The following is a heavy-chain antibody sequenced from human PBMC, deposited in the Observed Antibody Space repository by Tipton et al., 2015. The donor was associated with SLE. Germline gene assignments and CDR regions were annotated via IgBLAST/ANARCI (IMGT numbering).Heavy chain of an antibody. V-gene: IGHV3-30*04. CDR3: AASLVGAIDY. D-gene: IGHD1-26*01. Sequence: RSLRLSCAASGFTFSIYAMHWVRQAPGKGLEWVAVISYDGSNKYHADSVKGRFTISRDNSKNTLFLQMNSLRAEDTAVYYCAASLVGAIDYWGQVTLVRVSS. J-gene: IGHJ4*02. CDR2: ISYDGSNK. CDR1: GFTFSIYA.